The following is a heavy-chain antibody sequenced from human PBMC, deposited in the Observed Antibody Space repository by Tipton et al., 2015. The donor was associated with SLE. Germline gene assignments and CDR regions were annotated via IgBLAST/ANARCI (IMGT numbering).Heavy chain of an antibody. CDR2: MYYTGGT. CDR1: YGTFRDGSYY. CDR3: TRASWTWNSGYIDV. Sequence: PGLVKPSETLSLTCTVSYGTFRDGSYYWAWIRQPPGKGLEWIGNMYYTGGTHYNPSLESRLTMSLDTSKNLFSLRLTSVTAADTAVYYCTRASWTWNSGYIDVWGKGTTVSVSS. D-gene: IGHD1-7*01. V-gene: IGHV4-39*07. J-gene: IGHJ6*03.